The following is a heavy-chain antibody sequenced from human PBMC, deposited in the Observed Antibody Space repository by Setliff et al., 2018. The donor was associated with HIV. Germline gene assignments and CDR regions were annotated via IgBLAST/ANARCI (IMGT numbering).Heavy chain of an antibody. V-gene: IGHV1-2*02. CDR1: GGTFSSYV. CDR3: ARDPGYKSSWYGAFDI. J-gene: IGHJ3*02. D-gene: IGHD6-13*01. CDR2: INPNSGGT. Sequence: ASVKVPCKASGGTFSSYVISWVRQAPGQGLEWMGWINPNSGGTNYAQKFQGRVTMTRDTSISTAFMDLSRLRSDDTAVYYCARDPGYKSSWYGAFDIWGQGTMVTVSS.